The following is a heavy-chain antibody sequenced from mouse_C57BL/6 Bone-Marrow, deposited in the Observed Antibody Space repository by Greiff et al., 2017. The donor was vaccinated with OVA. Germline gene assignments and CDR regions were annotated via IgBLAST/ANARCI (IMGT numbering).Heavy chain of an antibody. Sequence: QVHVKQSGAELVKPGASVKLSCKASGYTFTSYWMHWVKQRPGQGLEWIGMIHPNSGSTNYNEKFKSKATLTVDKSSSTAYMQLSSLTSEDSAVYYCNLWLRPYWYFDVWGTGTTVTVSS. V-gene: IGHV1-64*01. D-gene: IGHD2-2*01. J-gene: IGHJ1*03. CDR3: NLWLRPYWYFDV. CDR2: IHPNSGST. CDR1: GYTFTSYW.